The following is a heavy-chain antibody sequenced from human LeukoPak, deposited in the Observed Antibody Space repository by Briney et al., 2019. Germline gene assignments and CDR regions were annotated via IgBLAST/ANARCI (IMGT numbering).Heavy chain of an antibody. Sequence: GGSLRLSCAASGFTFGAYTINWVRQAPGKGLEWVSCIFSRSESILYADSVKVRFTISRDNAKNSLYLQMDSLRVEDTAVYYCARDFFHSSDSRPFDYWGQGTLVTVSS. V-gene: IGHV3-21*01. J-gene: IGHJ4*02. CDR1: GFTFGAYT. D-gene: IGHD3-22*01. CDR2: IFSRSESI. CDR3: ARDFFHSSDSRPFDY.